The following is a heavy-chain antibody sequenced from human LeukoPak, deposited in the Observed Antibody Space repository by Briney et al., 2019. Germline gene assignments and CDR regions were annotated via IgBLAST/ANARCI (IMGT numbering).Heavy chain of an antibody. CDR2: IYYSGST. CDR1: GGSISSGGYY. Sequence: PSETLSLTCTVSGGSISSGGYYWSWIRQHPGKGLQWIGYIYYSGSTYYNPSLKSRVTISVDTSKNQFSLKLSSVTAADTAVYYCASTVLAYYDSSGSSFDYLGQGTLVTVSS. V-gene: IGHV4-31*03. D-gene: IGHD3-22*01. CDR3: ASTVLAYYDSSGSSFDY. J-gene: IGHJ4*02.